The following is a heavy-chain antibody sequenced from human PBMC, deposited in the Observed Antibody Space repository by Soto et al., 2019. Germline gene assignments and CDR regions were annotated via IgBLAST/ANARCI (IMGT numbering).Heavy chain of an antibody. D-gene: IGHD2-15*01. J-gene: IGHJ6*02. CDR3: ARAGCDGGRCYTLVGLRYGMDV. Sequence: QVQLVESGGGVVQPGRSLRLSCAASGFTFSSYVMHWVRQAPGKGLEWVAVISYDGNNKYYADSVKGRFTISRDNSKNPLYLPINSLSAEDTAVYYCARAGCDGGRCYTLVGLRYGMDVWGQGTTVTVSS. CDR1: GFTFSSYV. V-gene: IGHV3-30-3*01. CDR2: ISYDGNNK.